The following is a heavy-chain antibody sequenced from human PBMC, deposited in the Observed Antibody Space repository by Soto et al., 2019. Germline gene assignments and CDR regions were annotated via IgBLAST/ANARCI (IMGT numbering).Heavy chain of an antibody. CDR1: GGSISSSSYY. Sequence: SETLSLTCTVSGGSISSSSYYWGWIRQPPGKGLEWIGSMYYSGNTYYNPSLESRVTISVDTSKNQFSLKLSSVTAADTAVYYCARGSPMVRGVIISIGNWFDPWGQGTLVTVSS. CDR2: MYYSGNT. V-gene: IGHV4-39*01. CDR3: ARGSPMVRGVIISIGNWFDP. J-gene: IGHJ5*02. D-gene: IGHD3-10*01.